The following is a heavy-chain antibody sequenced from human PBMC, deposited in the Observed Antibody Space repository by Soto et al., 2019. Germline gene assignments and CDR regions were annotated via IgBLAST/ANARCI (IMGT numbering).Heavy chain of an antibody. Sequence: PGGSLRLSCAASGFTFISYGIHFFRQSPWKGLEWVAVIWYDGSNKYYADSVKGRFTISRDNSKNTLYLQMNSLRAEDTAVYYCARLSPRSGYFDYWGQGTLVTVSS. CDR3: ARLSPRSGYFDY. J-gene: IGHJ4*02. V-gene: IGHV3-33*01. CDR1: GFTFISYG. D-gene: IGHD3-3*01. CDR2: IWYDGSNK.